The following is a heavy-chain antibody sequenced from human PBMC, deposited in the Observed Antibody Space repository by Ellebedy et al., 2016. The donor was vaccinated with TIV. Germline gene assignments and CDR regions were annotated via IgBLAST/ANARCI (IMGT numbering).Heavy chain of an antibody. D-gene: IGHD4-11*01. CDR1: GFTFSSYA. Sequence: LSLTCAASGFTFSSYAMHWVRPAPGKGLEWVAVISYDGSNKYYADSVKGRFTISRDNSKNTLYLQMNSLRAEDTAVYYCARRATVSYYGLDVWGQGTTVTVSS. CDR3: ARRATVSYYGLDV. CDR2: ISYDGSNK. J-gene: IGHJ6*02. V-gene: IGHV3-30-3*01.